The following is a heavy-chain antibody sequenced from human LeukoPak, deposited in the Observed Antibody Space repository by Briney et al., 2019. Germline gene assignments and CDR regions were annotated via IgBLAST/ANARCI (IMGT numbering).Heavy chain of an antibody. J-gene: IGHJ4*02. V-gene: IGHV3-23*01. D-gene: IGHD3-16*01. CDR1: GFTFRNYA. Sequence: GGSLRLSCAASGFTFRNYAMSWVRQAPGKGLEWVSTFSVGGTTYYADSVRGRFTIPRDNSKNTLYLQMNSLRAEDTAIYYCAKGGGEDWPFDYWGQGTLVTVSS. CDR3: AKGGGEDWPFDY. CDR2: FSVGGTT.